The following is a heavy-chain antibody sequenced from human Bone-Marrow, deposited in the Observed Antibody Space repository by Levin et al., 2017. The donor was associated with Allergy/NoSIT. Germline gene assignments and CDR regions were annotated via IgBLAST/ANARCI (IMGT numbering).Heavy chain of an antibody. CDR2: ITSETDGVTT. Sequence: GGSLRLSCEVSGFTFSKAWMSWVRQAPGKGLEWLGRITSETDGVTTDYAAPVRGRFTISRDDSKNTLYPLMNSLRAADTAVYYCITLPGSTLFGSVIAYWGQGALVTVSS. V-gene: IGHV3-15*01. D-gene: IGHD3-10*01. CDR1: GFTFSKAW. J-gene: IGHJ4*02. CDR3: ITLPGSTLFGSVIAY.